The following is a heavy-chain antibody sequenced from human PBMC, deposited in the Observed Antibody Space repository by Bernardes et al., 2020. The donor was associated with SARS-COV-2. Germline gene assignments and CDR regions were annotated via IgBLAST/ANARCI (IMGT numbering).Heavy chain of an antibody. Sequence: SLRLSCVASGFSFNNYGMHWVRQAPGKGLEWVAFISYEGSRKYYLDSLKGRFTISRDFSKNTLYLQMNSLTDDDTAVYYCVKRRAIFELWAGNFDSWGQGTLVIVSS. D-gene: IGHD3-16*01. CDR2: ISYEGSRK. J-gene: IGHJ4*02. V-gene: IGHV3-30*18. CDR3: VKRRAIFELWAGNFDS. CDR1: GFSFNNYG.